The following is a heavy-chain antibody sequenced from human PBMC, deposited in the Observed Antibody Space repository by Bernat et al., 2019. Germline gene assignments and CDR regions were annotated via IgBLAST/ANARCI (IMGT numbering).Heavy chain of an antibody. CDR3: VKDLRDDFWSGYYDY. CDR1: GFTFSSYA. Sequence: EVQLVESGGGLVQPGGSLRLSCSASGFTFSSYAMHWVRQAPGKGLEYVSAISSNGGSTYYADSVKGRFTISRDNSKNTLYLQMSSLRAEDTDVYYCVKDLRDDFWSGYYDYWGQGTLVTVSS. CDR2: ISSNGGST. J-gene: IGHJ4*02. D-gene: IGHD3-3*01. V-gene: IGHV3-64D*06.